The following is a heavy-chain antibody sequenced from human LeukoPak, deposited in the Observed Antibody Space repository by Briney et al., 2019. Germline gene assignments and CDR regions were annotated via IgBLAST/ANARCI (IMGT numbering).Heavy chain of an antibody. J-gene: IGHJ4*02. V-gene: IGHV4-39*07. CDR1: GGSISSSSDY. D-gene: IGHD3-22*01. CDR2: IYYHENT. Sequence: LSETLSLTCTVSGGSISSSSDYWGWIRQAPGKGLEWIGSIYYHENTYYNSSLKSRVTISVDTSKNQFSLKLSSVTAADTAVYYCARDGVNYYDISGYDIWGRGTLVTVSS. CDR3: ARDGVNYYDISGYDI.